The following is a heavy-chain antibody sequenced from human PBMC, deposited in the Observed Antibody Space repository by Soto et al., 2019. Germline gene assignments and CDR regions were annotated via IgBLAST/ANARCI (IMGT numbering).Heavy chain of an antibody. Sequence: QVQLQESGPGLVKPSQTLSLTCNVSGGSISSGTSYWTWIRQHPGEGLEWIGHIYFTGTTYSNPSLMSRPTISVDSSKNQFYIKLTSVTAADTATYYFASIPRLGYSYGIDYCGLGTLVNVSS. V-gene: IGHV4-31*03. CDR2: IYFTGTT. CDR1: GGSISSGTSY. J-gene: IGHJ4*02. D-gene: IGHD5-18*01. CDR3: ASIPRLGYSYGIDY.